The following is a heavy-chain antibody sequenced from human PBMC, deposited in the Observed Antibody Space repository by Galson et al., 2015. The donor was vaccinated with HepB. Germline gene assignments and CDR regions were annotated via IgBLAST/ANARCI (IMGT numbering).Heavy chain of an antibody. D-gene: IGHD2-15*01. CDR1: GFTVSSNY. CDR3: ARGGEDCSGGSFCGLFDI. J-gene: IGHJ3*02. Sequence: SLRLSCAASGFTVSSNYMSWVRQAPGKGLEWVSVIYSGGSTYYADSVKGRFTISRDNSKNTLYLQMNSLRAEDTAVYYCARGGEDCSGGSFCGLFDIWGQGTMVTVSS. V-gene: IGHV3-53*01. CDR2: IYSGGST.